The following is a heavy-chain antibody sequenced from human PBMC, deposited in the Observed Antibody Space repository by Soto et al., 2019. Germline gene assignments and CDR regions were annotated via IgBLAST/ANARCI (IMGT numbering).Heavy chain of an antibody. CDR2: ISYDGSNK. J-gene: IGHJ3*02. D-gene: IGHD6-13*01. V-gene: IGHV3-30*18. CDR1: GFTFSSYG. CDR3: AKGSSWYSSSWTSGAFDI. Sequence: GGSLRLSCAASGFTFSSYGMHWVRQAPGKGLEWVAVISYDGSNKYYADSVKGRFTISRDNSKNTLYLQMNSLRAEDTAVFYCAKGSSWYSSSWTSGAFDIWGQGTMVTVSS.